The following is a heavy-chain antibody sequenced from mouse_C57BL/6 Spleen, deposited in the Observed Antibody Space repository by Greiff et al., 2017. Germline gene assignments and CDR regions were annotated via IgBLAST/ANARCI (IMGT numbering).Heavy chain of an antibody. CDR2: IDPSDSYT. J-gene: IGHJ3*01. CDR1: GYTFTSYW. D-gene: IGHD3-2*02. V-gene: IGHV1-69*01. CDR3: ARQGSSGRFAY. Sequence: QVQLQQPGAELVMPGASVKLSCKASGYTFTSYWMHWVKQRPGQGLEWIGEIDPSDSYTNYNQKFKGKSTLTVDKSSSTAYMQLSSLTSEDSAVYYCARQGSSGRFAYWGQGTLVTVSA.